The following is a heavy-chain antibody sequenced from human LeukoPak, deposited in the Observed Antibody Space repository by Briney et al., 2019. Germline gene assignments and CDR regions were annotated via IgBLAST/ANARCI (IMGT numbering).Heavy chain of an antibody. V-gene: IGHV3-23*01. J-gene: IGHJ3*02. Sequence: GGSLRLSCAASGFTFSNFDMSWVRQAPGKGLDWVSGITGSGVRTYYANSVKGRSTISRDNSKNTLYLQMNSLRAEDTAVYYCARIRWDDAFDIWGQGTMVTVSS. CDR3: ARIRWDDAFDI. CDR1: GFTFSNFD. D-gene: IGHD4-23*01. CDR2: ITGSGVRT.